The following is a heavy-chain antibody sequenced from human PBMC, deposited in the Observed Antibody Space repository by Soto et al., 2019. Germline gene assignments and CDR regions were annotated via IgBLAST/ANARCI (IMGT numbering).Heavy chain of an antibody. V-gene: IGHV4-34*01. Sequence: QVQLQQWGAGLLKPSETLSLTCAVYGGFVSSVRYYWSWLRQPPGKGLEWIGEMSHSGGTHFNPSLTRRVTISVDTSKNQFYLKMSSVTAADTALYYCARVERGTATTVVDAFDIWGPGTMVTVSS. CDR3: ARVERGTATTVVDAFDI. CDR1: GGFVSSVRYY. CDR2: MSHSGGT. J-gene: IGHJ3*02. D-gene: IGHD1-1*01.